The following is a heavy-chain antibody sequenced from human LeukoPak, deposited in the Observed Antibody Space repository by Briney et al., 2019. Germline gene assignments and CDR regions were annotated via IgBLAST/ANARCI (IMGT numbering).Heavy chain of an antibody. J-gene: IGHJ4*02. CDR3: ARFNRCWNYGTDIDY. CDR2: IYYSGST. V-gene: IGHV4-39*01. CDR1: GCSISSSSYY. Sequence: PSETLSLTCTVSGCSISSSSYYWGWLRQPPGKGLEWIGSIYYSGSTYYNSFLERRVTISVDTSKNQFSLKLSSVAAADTAVYYCARFNRCWNYGTDIDYWGQGTLVTVSS. D-gene: IGHD1-7*01.